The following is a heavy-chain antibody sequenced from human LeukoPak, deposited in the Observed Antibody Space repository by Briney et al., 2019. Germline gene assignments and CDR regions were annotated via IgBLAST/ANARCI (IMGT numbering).Heavy chain of an antibody. J-gene: IGHJ3*02. CDR3: AKWQLGHHDAFDI. CDR1: GFTFSTYW. CDR2: IKQDGSEK. D-gene: IGHD5-12*01. V-gene: IGHV3-7*01. Sequence: GGSLRLSCAASGFTFSTYWMSWVRQAPGKGLEWVANIKQDGSEKYYVDSVKGRFTISRDNAKNTLSLQMSSLSAEDTAVYYCAKWQLGHHDAFDIWGQGTVVTVSS.